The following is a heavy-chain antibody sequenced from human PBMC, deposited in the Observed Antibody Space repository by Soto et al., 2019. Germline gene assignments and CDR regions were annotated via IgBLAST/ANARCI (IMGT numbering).Heavy chain of an antibody. CDR2: FSYDGRKK. J-gene: IGHJ4*02. V-gene: IGHV3-30*04. Sequence: PRGSLRLSCAASGFTFDSYAMHWVSQSPGEGLEWVGLFSYDGRKKYYADSVKVRFSISRDDSKKTLYLQMDSLRAEDTAVYYCARDGTYWTYTSTWYGNYWGQGTLVTVSS. CDR1: GFTFDSYA. CDR3: ARDGTYWTYTSTWYGNY. D-gene: IGHD6-13*01.